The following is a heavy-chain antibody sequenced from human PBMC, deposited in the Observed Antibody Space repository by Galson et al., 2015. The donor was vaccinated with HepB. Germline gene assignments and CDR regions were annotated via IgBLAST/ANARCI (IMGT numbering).Heavy chain of an antibody. J-gene: IGHJ5*02. CDR3: AKEYYYGWGLGNWFDP. D-gene: IGHD3-10*01. CDR2: ISYDGSNK. V-gene: IGHV3-30*18. CDR1: GFTFSSYG. Sequence: SLRLSCAASGFTFSSYGMHWVRQAPGKGLEWVAVISYDGSNKYYADSVKGRFTISRDNSKNTLYLQMNSLRAEDTALYYCAKEYYYGWGLGNWFDPWGQGTLVTVSS.